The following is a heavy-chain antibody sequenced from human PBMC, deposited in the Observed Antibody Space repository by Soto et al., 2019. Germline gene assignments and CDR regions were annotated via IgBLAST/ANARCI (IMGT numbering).Heavy chain of an antibody. CDR3: AKDRVINYYYGMDV. D-gene: IGHD3-10*01. V-gene: IGHV3-30*18. CDR1: GSTFSSYG. J-gene: IGHJ6*02. Sequence: GGSLRLSCVASGSTFSSYGVHWVRPAPGKGLEWVAVISYDESDKYYADSVKGRFTISRDNSKNTLYLQMHSLRAEDTAVYYCAKDRVINYYYGMDVWGQGTTVTVSS. CDR2: ISYDESDK.